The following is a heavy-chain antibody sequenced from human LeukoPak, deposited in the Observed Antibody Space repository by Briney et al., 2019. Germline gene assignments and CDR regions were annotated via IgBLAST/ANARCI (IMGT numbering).Heavy chain of an antibody. Sequence: SDPLSLICTVSGGSMSSCSYYWRWLRQPPGRALVWIGSNYYSGITYYNPSLKSRVIISVDTYKTQFSLKLNSVTPEDTAVYCCARAVSSRGIYPWFDFWGQGTLVTDSS. CDR1: GGSMSSCSYY. J-gene: IGHJ4*02. CDR2: NYYSGIT. D-gene: IGHD3-16*01. V-gene: IGHV4-39*01. CDR3: ARAVSSRGIYPWFDF.